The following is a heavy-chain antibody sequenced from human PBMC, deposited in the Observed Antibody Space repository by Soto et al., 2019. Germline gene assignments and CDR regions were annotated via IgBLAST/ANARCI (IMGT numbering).Heavy chain of an antibody. J-gene: IGHJ6*02. CDR3: ARGAPTIFGVADYYYYGMDV. CDR1: GGTFSSYA. Sequence: QVQLVQSGAAVKKPGSSVKVSCKASGGTFSSYAISWVREAPGQGLEWMGGIIPIFGTANYAQKFQGRVTITADESTSTAYMELSSLRSEDTAVYYCARGAPTIFGVADYYYYGMDVWGQGTTVTVSS. V-gene: IGHV1-69*12. D-gene: IGHD3-3*01. CDR2: IIPIFGTA.